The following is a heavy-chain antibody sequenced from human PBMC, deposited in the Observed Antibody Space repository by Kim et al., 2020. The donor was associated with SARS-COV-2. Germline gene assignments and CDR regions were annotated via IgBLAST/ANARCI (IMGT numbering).Heavy chain of an antibody. Sequence: NYSPSFQGHVTISADKSISTAYLQWSSLKASDTAMYYCARLAAAGTLAGYWGQGTLVTVSS. CDR3: ARLAAAGTLAGY. J-gene: IGHJ4*02. D-gene: IGHD6-13*01. V-gene: IGHV5-10-1*01.